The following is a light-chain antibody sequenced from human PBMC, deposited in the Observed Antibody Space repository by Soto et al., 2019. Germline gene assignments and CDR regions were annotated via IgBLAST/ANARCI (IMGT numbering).Light chain of an antibody. CDR1: QSVSRSH. Sequence: EIALTQSPGTLSLSPGERATLSCRASQSVSRSHLAWYQQKPGQAPRLLIYGASSRATGIADRFSGSGSGTDFTLTISRLESEAFAVYYCQQYSNSPPYSFGQGTKLEIK. CDR2: GAS. J-gene: IGKJ2*03. CDR3: QQYSNSPPYS. V-gene: IGKV3-20*01.